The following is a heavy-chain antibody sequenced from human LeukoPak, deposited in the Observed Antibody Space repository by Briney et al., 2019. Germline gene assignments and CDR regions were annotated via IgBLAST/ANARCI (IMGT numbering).Heavy chain of an antibody. Sequence: GESPKISCKGSGYSFTVYWIGWVRQMPGKGLEWMGIIYPGDSDTRYSPSFQGQVTISADKSISTAYLQWSSLRASDTAMYYCARGPYCTGANCPFDYWGQGTLVTVSS. CDR2: IYPGDSDT. CDR3: ARGPYCTGANCPFDY. J-gene: IGHJ4*02. D-gene: IGHD2-8*02. CDR1: GYSFTVYW. V-gene: IGHV5-51*01.